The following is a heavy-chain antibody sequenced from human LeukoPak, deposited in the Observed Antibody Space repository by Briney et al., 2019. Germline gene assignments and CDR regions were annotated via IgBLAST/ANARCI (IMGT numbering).Heavy chain of an antibody. CDR2: IYYSGST. D-gene: IGHD6-6*01. Sequence: PSETLSLTCTVSGGSISSSSYYWGWIRQPPGKGLEWIGSIYYSGSTYYNPSLKSRVTISVDTSKNQFSLKLSSVTAADTAVYYCARVGLDSSSSSFDAFDIWGQGTMVTVSS. J-gene: IGHJ3*02. CDR1: GGSISSSSYY. V-gene: IGHV4-39*07. CDR3: ARVGLDSSSSSFDAFDI.